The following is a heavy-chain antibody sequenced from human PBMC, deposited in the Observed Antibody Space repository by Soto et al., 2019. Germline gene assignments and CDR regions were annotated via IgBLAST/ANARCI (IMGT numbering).Heavy chain of an antibody. CDR2: INAGNGNT. J-gene: IGHJ4*02. Sequence: ASVKVSYKASGYTFTSYAMHWVRQAPGQRLEWMGWINAGNGNTKYSQKIQGRVTITRDTSASTAYMELSSLRSEDTAVYYCARDLMGYSSGWYNYWGQGTLVTVSS. CDR1: GYTFTSYA. D-gene: IGHD6-19*01. V-gene: IGHV1-3*01. CDR3: ARDLMGYSSGWYNY.